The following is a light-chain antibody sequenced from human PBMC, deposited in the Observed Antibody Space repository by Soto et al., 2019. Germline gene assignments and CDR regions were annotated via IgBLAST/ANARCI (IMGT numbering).Light chain of an antibody. J-gene: IGKJ3*01. CDR2: WSS. V-gene: IGKV4-1*01. Sequence: DIVMTQFPDSLAVSLGERATINCKSSQSVFDSSNNKNYISWYQQKPGQPPNLLISWSSARASGVPDRFNGGGSGTDFTLTINGLQAEDVAIYYCQQYYSVPFTFGPGTKVDIK. CDR3: QQYYSVPFT. CDR1: QSVFDSSNNKNY.